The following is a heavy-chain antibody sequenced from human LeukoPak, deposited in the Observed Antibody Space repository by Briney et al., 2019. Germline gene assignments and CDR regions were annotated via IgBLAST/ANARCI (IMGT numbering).Heavy chain of an antibody. D-gene: IGHD6-19*01. CDR3: ARLFSSGWTGRLDY. CDR1: GGSISSRSYY. Sequence: SETLCLTCTVSGGSISSRSYYWGWIRQPPGKGLEWIGSIYYSGSTYYNPSLKSRVTISVDTSKNQFSLKLSSVTAADTAVYYCARLFSSGWTGRLDYWGQGTLVTVSS. J-gene: IGHJ4*02. CDR2: IYYSGST. V-gene: IGHV4-39*01.